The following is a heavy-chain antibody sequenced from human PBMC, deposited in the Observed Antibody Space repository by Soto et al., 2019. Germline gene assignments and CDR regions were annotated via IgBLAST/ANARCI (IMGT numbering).Heavy chain of an antibody. CDR1: GGSFSGYY. J-gene: IGHJ6*02. V-gene: IGHV4-34*01. Sequence: QVQLQQWGAGLLKPSETLSLTCAVYGGSFSGYYWSWIRQPPGKGLEWIGEINHSGSTNYNPSLRSXFTVSVDTSQXXFXLMXSSVTAPDTAVYYCARGRGDYGDNTYPYYYHGMDVWGQGTTVTVSS. CDR3: ARGRGDYGDNTYPYYYHGMDV. D-gene: IGHD4-17*01. CDR2: INHSGST.